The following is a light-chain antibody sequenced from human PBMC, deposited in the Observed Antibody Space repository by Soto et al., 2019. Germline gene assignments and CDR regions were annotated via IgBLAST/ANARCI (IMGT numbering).Light chain of an antibody. CDR3: QQYTNWPKT. V-gene: IGKV3D-15*01. CDR2: DAS. Sequence: EIVMTQSTASLSLSPGERATLTCRSSQRVSNFLAWYQHKPGQAPRLLIYDASTRATGIPERFSGSGSGTEFTLTISSLQSEDFAVYYCQQYTNWPKTLGQGTKVDIK. J-gene: IGKJ1*01. CDR1: QRVSNF.